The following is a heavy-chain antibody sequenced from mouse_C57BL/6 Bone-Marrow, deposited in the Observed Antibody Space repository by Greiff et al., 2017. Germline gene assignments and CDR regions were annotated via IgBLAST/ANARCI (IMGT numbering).Heavy chain of an antibody. CDR3: ARTPYYFDY. V-gene: IGHV1-22*01. J-gene: IGHJ2*01. CDR2: INPNNGGT. CDR1: GYTFTDYN. Sequence: EVQLQESGPELVKPGASVKMSCTASGYTFTDYNMHWVKQSHGKSLEWIGYINPNNGGTSYNQKFKGKATLTVNKSSNTSYMELRSLTSEDSAVYYCARTPYYFDYWGQGTTLTVSS.